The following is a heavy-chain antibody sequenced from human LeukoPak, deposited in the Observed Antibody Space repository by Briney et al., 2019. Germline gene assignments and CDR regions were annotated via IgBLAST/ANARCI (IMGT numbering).Heavy chain of an antibody. CDR3: AKSELGTPQGAFDI. D-gene: IGHD7-27*01. J-gene: IGHJ3*02. CDR1: GFTFSSYA. CDR2: ISGSGGST. V-gene: IGHV3-23*01. Sequence: TGGSLRPSCAASGFTFSSYAMSWVRQAPGKGLEWVSAISGSGGSTYYADSVKGRFTISRDNSKNTLYLQMNSLRAEDTAVYYCAKSELGTPQGAFDIWGQGTMVTVSS.